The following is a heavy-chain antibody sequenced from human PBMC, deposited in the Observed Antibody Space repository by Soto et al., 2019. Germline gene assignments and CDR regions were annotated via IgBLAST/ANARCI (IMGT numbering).Heavy chain of an antibody. CDR3: ARAEDCGGDCYPYNLYFDY. CDR1: GGSITSSGSA. J-gene: IGHJ4*02. Sequence: SETLSLTCNASGGSITSSGSAWGWIRQSPGKGLEWIGTIDYSGNIYYIPSLKSRITISVDTSKNQISLKLSSVTAADTAVYYCARAEDCGGDCYPYNLYFDYWGQGTLVTVSS. V-gene: IGHV4-39*01. CDR2: IDYSGNI. D-gene: IGHD2-21*02.